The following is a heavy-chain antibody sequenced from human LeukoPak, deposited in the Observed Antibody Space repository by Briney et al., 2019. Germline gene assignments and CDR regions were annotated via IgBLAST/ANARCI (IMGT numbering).Heavy chain of an antibody. V-gene: IGHV1-46*01. CDR1: GYTFTSYG. CDR3: ARDLVYGDRIFDY. D-gene: IGHD4-17*01. J-gene: IGHJ4*02. Sequence: GASVKVSCKASGYTFTSYGISWVRQAPGQGLEWMGIINPSGGSTSYAQKFQGRVTMTRDTSTSTVYMELSSLRSEDTAVYYCARDLVYGDRIFDYWGQGTLVTVSS. CDR2: INPSGGST.